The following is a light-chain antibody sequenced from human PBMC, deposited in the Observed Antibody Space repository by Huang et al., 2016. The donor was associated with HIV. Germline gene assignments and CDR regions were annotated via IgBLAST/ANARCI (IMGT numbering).Light chain of an antibody. CDR3: QQYYSTRT. J-gene: IGKJ1*01. CDR2: WST. CDR1: QSVLYSSKNKNY. Sequence: DIVMTQSPDPLAVPLGERATINCKSSQSVLYSSKNKNYLAWYQQKPGQPPKLLIYWSTTREAGVPDRFSGSGSGTDFTLTISSLQAEDVAVYYCQQYYSTRTFGQGTKVEIK. V-gene: IGKV4-1*01.